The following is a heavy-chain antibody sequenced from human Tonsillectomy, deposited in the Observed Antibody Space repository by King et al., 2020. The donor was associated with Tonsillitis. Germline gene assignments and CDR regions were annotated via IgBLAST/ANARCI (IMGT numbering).Heavy chain of an antibody. CDR2: ISYDGNNK. CDR3: ARNLGFCSGGSCHRPFDY. V-gene: IGHV3-30-3*01. Sequence: VQLVESGGGVVQPGRSLRLSCAASGFTFTNYAMDWVRQAPGKGLEWVAGISYDGNNKYYAESMKGRFTISRDNSKNTLYLQVNSLRAVDTAVYYCARNLGFCSGGSCHRPFDYWGQGTLVTVPS. CDR1: GFTFTNYA. J-gene: IGHJ4*02. D-gene: IGHD2-15*01.